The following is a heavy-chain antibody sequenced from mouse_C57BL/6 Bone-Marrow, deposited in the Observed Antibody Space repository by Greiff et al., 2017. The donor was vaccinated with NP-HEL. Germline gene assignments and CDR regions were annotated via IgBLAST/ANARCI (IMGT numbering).Heavy chain of an antibody. CDR1: GYTFTSYW. Sequence: QVQLQQSGAELVKPGASVKLSCKASGYTFTSYWMHWVKQRPGQGLEWIGMIHPNSGSTNYNEKFKSKATLTVDKSSSTAYMQLSSLSSEDSAVYYCAGGITTVVRAMDYWGQGTSVTVSS. J-gene: IGHJ4*01. CDR2: IHPNSGST. V-gene: IGHV1-64*01. D-gene: IGHD1-1*01. CDR3: AGGITTVVRAMDY.